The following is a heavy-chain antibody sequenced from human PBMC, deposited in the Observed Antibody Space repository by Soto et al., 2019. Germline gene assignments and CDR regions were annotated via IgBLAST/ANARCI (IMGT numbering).Heavy chain of an antibody. CDR2: IVVGSGNT. V-gene: IGHV1-58*01. CDR3: AAGVRENYGMDV. J-gene: IGHJ6*02. Sequence: SLKVSCKASGFTFTRSPVQWVRQARGHRLEWIGWIVVGSGNTNYAQKFQERGTITRDMSTSTAYMEMSSLRSEDTAVYYWAAGVRENYGMDVWRQRTTVTVPS. CDR1: GFTFTRSP.